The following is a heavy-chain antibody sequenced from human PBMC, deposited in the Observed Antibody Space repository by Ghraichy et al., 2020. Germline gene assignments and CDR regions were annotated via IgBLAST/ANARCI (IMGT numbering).Heavy chain of an antibody. J-gene: IGHJ4*02. CDR3: IRDQDGMGGTMDY. Sequence: GESLNISCAASGFTLRSFWMHWVRQVPGKGLMWVARINNDGSYTIYADSVKGRFTISRDNAKNTLYLQMNSLRAEDTAVYYCIRDQDGMGGTMDYWGQGSRVTVSS. D-gene: IGHD1-26*01. V-gene: IGHV3-74*01. CDR1: GFTLRSFW. CDR2: INNDGSYT.